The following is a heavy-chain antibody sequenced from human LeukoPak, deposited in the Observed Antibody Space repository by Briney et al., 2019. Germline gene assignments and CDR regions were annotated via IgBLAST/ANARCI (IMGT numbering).Heavy chain of an antibody. V-gene: IGHV1-46*01. D-gene: IGHD5-24*01. CDR1: GYSFISYY. Sequence: ASVKVSCKASGYSFISYYMHWVRQAPGQGLEWMGIINPSGGSTSYAQKFQGRVTMTRDTSTSTVYMELSSLRSEDTAVYYCARDSKRGFDPWGQGTLVTVSS. CDR3: ARDSKRGFDP. CDR2: INPSGGST. J-gene: IGHJ5*02.